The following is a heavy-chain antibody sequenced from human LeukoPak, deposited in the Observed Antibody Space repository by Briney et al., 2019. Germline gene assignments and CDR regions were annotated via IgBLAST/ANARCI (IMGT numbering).Heavy chain of an antibody. CDR2: ISYDANYK. V-gene: IGHV3-30*04. CDR1: GFTFSNYA. CDR3: ARGRVVPATRLDY. J-gene: IGHJ4*02. D-gene: IGHD2-15*01. Sequence: RSLRLSCAASGFTFSNYAMHWVRQAPGKGLEWVAVISYDANYKYYADSVKGRFTISRDKSNNTPYLQMSSLRSEDTAVYYCARGRVVPATRLDYWGRGNLVTVSS.